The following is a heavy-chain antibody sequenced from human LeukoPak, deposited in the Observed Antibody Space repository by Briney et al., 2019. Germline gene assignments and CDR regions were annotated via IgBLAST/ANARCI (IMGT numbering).Heavy chain of an antibody. CDR2: INHSGST. D-gene: IGHD6-13*01. CDR1: GFTFSSYW. V-gene: IGHV4-34*01. J-gene: IGHJ4*02. CDR3: ARVRSSSWYYFDY. Sequence: GSLRLSCAGSGFTFSSYWMTWVRQAPGKGLEWIGEINHSGSTNYNPSLKSRVTISVDTSKNQFSLKLSSVTAADTAVYYCARVRSSSWYYFDYWGQGTLVTVSS.